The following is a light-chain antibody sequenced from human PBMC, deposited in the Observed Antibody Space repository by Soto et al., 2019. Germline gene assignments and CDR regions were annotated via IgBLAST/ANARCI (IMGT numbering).Light chain of an antibody. V-gene: IGKV1-5*03. CDR1: QSISRW. CDR3: QQYNSFSPWA. J-gene: IGKJ1*01. Sequence: DIPMTQSPSTLSASVGDRVTITCRASQSISRWLAWYQQKPGKAPKRLIYMVSNLESGVPSRFNGSGSGTEFTLTISSLQPDDFATYYCQQYNSFSPWAFGQGTKVESK. CDR2: MVS.